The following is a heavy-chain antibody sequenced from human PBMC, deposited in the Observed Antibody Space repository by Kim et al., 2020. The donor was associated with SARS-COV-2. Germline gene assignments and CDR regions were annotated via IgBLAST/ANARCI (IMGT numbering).Heavy chain of an antibody. D-gene: IGHD1-26*01. Sequence: LKGRFTISRDNAQGSLYLQMNHLRAEDTAVYYCARSGSSSSLPYYYGMDVWGQGTTVTVSS. J-gene: IGHJ6*02. CDR3: ARSGSSSSLPYYYGMDV. V-gene: IGHV3-11*03.